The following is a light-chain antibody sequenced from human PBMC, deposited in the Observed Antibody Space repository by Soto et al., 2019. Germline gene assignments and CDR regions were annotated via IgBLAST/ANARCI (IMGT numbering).Light chain of an antibody. Sequence: MVLTHSPGSLSFSPGQRSTLSFSSSQSASSSYLAWYQQKPGQAPRLLIYGASNRATGIPARFSGSGSGTDFTLTISSLQSEDFAVYYCQQYNNWPYTFGQGTKVDI. CDR1: QSASSSY. CDR3: QQYNNWPYT. CDR2: GAS. V-gene: IGKV3-15*01. J-gene: IGKJ2*01.